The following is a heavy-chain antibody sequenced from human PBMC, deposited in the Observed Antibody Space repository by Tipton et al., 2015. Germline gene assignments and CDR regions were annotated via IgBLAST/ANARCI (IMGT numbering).Heavy chain of an antibody. CDR2: IYYSGST. J-gene: IGHJ5*02. D-gene: IGHD3-22*01. Sequence: TLSLTCTVSGGSISSGDYYWSWIRQPPGKGLEWIGYIYYSGSTYYNPSLKSRVTISVDTSKNQFSLKLSSVTAADTAVYYCARGRHNSSGYPTAFDPWGQGTLVTVSS. CDR1: GGSISSGDYY. V-gene: IGHV4-30-4*01. CDR3: ARGRHNSSGYPTAFDP.